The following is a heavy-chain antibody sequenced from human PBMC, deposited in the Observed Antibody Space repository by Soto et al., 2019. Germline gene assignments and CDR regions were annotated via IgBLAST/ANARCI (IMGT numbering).Heavy chain of an antibody. V-gene: IGHV1-69*04. J-gene: IGHJ4*02. CDR3: AIERYSSSPDPDY. CDR2: IIPILGIA. Sequence: SGKVACKASGGTFSSSTITWVRQAPGQGLEWMGRIIPILGIANYAQKFQDRVTITADKSTSTAYMELSSLRSEDTAVYYCAIERYSSSPDPDYWGQGTLDPISS. CDR1: GGTFSSST. D-gene: IGHD6-6*01.